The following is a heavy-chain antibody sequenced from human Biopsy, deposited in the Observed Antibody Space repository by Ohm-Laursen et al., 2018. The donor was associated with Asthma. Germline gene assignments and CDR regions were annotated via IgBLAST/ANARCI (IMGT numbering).Heavy chain of an antibody. CDR3: ARGSSSRLSQWELLVSGGKRAHSYYGMDV. D-gene: IGHD1-26*01. CDR2: THHSGNT. V-gene: IGHV4-34*01. J-gene: IGHJ6*02. Sequence: SQTLSLTCVVYGGSFSSNYWSWIRQTPGKGLEWLGDTHHSGNTNYNPSLSSRLTLSVDTSKNQFSLRLTSVTAADTAVYYCARGSSSRLSQWELLVSGGKRAHSYYGMDVWGQGTTVTVSS. CDR1: GGSFSSNY.